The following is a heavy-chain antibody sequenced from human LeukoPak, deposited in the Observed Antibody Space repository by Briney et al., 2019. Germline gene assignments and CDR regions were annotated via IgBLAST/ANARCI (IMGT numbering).Heavy chain of an antibody. D-gene: IGHD3-9*01. J-gene: IGHJ5*02. CDR2: INHSGST. Sequence: TSETLSLTCAVYGGSFSGYYWSWIRQPPGKGLEWIGEINHSGSTNYNPSLKSRVTISVDTSKNQFSLKLSSVTAADTAVYYCARRPVLRYFDAWGQGTLVTVSS. CDR3: ARRPVLRYFDA. V-gene: IGHV4-34*01. CDR1: GGSFSGYY.